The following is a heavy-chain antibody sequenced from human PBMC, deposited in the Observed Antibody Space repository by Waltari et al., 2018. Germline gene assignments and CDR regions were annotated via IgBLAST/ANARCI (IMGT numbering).Heavy chain of an antibody. CDR1: GFTLTSHP. V-gene: IGHV3-30*14. CDR3: ARDPERWPTSVDH. D-gene: IGHD1-1*01. Sequence: QVHLVESGGGVVQPGPSLRLSWAASGFTLTSHPLHWVRQIPGQGLDWVALISFDGSEQSYADSVKGRFTVSRDNSLNTLYLQMNSLRPEDTAIYYCARDPERWPTSVDHWGQGTLVTVSS. J-gene: IGHJ4*02. CDR2: ISFDGSEQ.